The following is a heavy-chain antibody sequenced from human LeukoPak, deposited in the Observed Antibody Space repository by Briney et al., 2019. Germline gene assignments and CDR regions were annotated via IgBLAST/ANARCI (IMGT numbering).Heavy chain of an antibody. J-gene: IGHJ4*02. D-gene: IGHD2-2*02. CDR3: AKAGCTGTVCYTNY. Sequence: GGSLRLSCAASGFRFSDYAMNWFRQAPGKGLEWVSVINGSDYSTFYADSVKGRFTISRDNSKNTLYLQMSSLRADDTALYYCAKAGCTGTVCYTNYWGQGTLVTVSS. CDR2: INGSDYST. CDR1: GFRFSDYA. V-gene: IGHV3-23*01.